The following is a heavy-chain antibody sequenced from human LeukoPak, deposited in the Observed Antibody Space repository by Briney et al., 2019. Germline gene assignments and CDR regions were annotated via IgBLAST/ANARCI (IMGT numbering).Heavy chain of an antibody. D-gene: IGHD6-19*01. CDR3: ARDQEWLVQDYYYYYMDV. Sequence: SETLSLTCAVSGGSISSYYWSWIRQPAGKGLEWIGRIYTSGSTNYNPSLKSRVTMSVDTSKNQFSLKLSSVTAADTAVYYCARDQEWLVQDYYYYYMDVWGKGTTVTVSS. V-gene: IGHV4-4*07. CDR2: IYTSGST. J-gene: IGHJ6*03. CDR1: GGSISSYY.